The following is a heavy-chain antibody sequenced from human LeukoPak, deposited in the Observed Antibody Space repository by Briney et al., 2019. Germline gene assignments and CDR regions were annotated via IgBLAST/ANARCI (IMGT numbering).Heavy chain of an antibody. CDR3: ARAEQQLVRAFDI. J-gene: IGHJ3*02. CDR1: GYTLTELS. V-gene: IGHV1-2*02. CDR2: INPNSGGT. Sequence: GASVKVSCKVSGYTLTELSMHWVRQAPGQGLEWMGWINPNSGGTNYAQKFQGRVTMTRDTSISTAYMELSRLRSDDTAVYYCARAEQQLVRAFDIWGQGTMVTVSS. D-gene: IGHD6-13*01.